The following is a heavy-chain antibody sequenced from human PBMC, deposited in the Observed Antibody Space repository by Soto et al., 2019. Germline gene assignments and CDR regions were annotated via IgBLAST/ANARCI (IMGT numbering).Heavy chain of an antibody. CDR1: GFSLSNAGLG. CDR3: ASTYSTSWYWFDP. D-gene: IGHD6-13*01. Sequence: QVTVKESGPVLVKPTETLTLTCTVSGFSLSNAGLGVSWIRQPPGKALEWLAHIFSNDEKSSSTSLKSRLTISQDTSKSQVVLTMTNMDPVDTATYYCASTYSTSWYWFDPWGQGTLVTVSS. J-gene: IGHJ5*02. V-gene: IGHV2-26*04. CDR2: IFSNDEK.